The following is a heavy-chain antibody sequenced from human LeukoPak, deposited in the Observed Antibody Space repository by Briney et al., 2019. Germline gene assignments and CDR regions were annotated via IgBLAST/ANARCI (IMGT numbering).Heavy chain of an antibody. CDR2: IYHSGST. CDR3: ARGGNSYGL. J-gene: IGHJ4*02. Sequence: SETLSLTCTVSGYSISSGYYWGWIRQPPGKGLEWIGSIYHSGSTYYNPSLKSRVTISVDTSKNQFSLKLSSVTAADTAVYYCARGGNSYGLWGQGTLVTVSS. CDR1: GYSISSGYY. V-gene: IGHV4-38-2*02. D-gene: IGHD5-18*01.